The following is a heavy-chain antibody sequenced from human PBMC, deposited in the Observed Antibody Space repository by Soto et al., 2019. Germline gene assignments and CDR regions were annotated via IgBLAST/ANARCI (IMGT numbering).Heavy chain of an antibody. D-gene: IGHD2-15*01. CDR2: IRGFSPYT. CDR3: ARDRGYDAHDYYYNAMDV. CDR1: GFTFRTYT. J-gene: IGHJ6*02. V-gene: IGHV3-21*01. Sequence: PGGSLRLSCVASGFTFRTYTMNWVRQAPRKGLEWVSGIRGFSPYTFYAESVKGRFTISRGNAKNSLYLQMNSLGVEDTAVYYCARDRGYDAHDYYYNAMDVWGQGTTVTVSS.